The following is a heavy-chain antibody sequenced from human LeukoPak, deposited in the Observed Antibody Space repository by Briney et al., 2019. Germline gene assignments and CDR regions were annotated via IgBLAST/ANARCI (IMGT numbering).Heavy chain of an antibody. V-gene: IGHV1-69*04. D-gene: IGHD1-26*01. J-gene: IGHJ4*02. CDR2: IIPILGIA. Sequence: VASVKVSCTASGGTFSSYAISWVRQAPGQGLEWMGRIIPILGIANYAQKFQGRVTITADKSTSTAYMELSSLRSEDTAVYYCARDRGSYVFDYWGQGTLVTVSS. CDR1: GGTFSSYA. CDR3: ARDRGSYVFDY.